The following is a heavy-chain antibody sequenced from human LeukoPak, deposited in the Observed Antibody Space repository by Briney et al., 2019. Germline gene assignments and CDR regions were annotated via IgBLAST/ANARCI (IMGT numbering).Heavy chain of an antibody. CDR3: ARGRSGSHHFDS. CDR1: GFTFSSYG. D-gene: IGHD3-10*01. J-gene: IGHJ4*02. CDR2: ISYDGSNK. V-gene: IGHV3-30*03. Sequence: PGGPLRLSCAASGFTFSSYGMHWVRQAPGKGLEWVAVISYDGSNKYYADSVKGRFTISRDNSKNTLYLQMNSLRAEDTAVYYCARGRSGSHHFDSWGQGTLVTVPS.